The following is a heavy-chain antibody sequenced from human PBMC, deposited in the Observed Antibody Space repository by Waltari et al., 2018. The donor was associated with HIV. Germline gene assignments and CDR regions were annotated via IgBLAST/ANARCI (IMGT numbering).Heavy chain of an antibody. J-gene: IGHJ6*02. CDR3: VRDQEVVRGYYYGMDV. D-gene: IGHD2-15*01. CDR2: IKYDGTGM. Sequence: EVKLVDSVGGVFQPGGSLSVSCAASGFSFSTFVIGWVRQAPGKGLEWVDNIKYDGTGMYYVDSVKCRFTISRDNAKMSLNLQMNSLRAEDTAVYYCVRDQEVVRGYYYGMDVWGLGTTVTVPS. V-gene: IGHV3-7*01. CDR1: GFSFSTFV.